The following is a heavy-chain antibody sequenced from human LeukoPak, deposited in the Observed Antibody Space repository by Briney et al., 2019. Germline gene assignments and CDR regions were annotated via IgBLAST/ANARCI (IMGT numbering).Heavy chain of an antibody. J-gene: IGHJ4*02. Sequence: SETLSLTCTVSGDSIRSDYWSWLRQPAGKGLEWLGRIYASGSTNYNPSLKSRVTMSVDTSRNQFSLKLSSVTAADTAVYYCARGRTRTTGDYWGQGTLVTVSS. CDR1: GDSIRSDY. CDR2: IYASGST. CDR3: ARGRTRTTGDY. V-gene: IGHV4-4*07. D-gene: IGHD2/OR15-2a*01.